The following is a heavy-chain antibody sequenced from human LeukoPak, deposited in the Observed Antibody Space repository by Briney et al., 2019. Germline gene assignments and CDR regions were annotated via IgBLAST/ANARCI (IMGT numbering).Heavy chain of an antibody. Sequence: GGSLRLSCSASGFTLSSYAMHWVRQAPGKGLEYVSAITGNGGDTYYADSVKDRFTTSRDNSKNTLYLQMTSLRTEDTAVYHCVKLQEQYYYDSWGQGTLVTVSS. CDR3: VKLQEQYYYDS. V-gene: IGHV3-64D*09. J-gene: IGHJ4*02. CDR1: GFTLSSYA. CDR2: ITGNGGDT. D-gene: IGHD1/OR15-1a*01.